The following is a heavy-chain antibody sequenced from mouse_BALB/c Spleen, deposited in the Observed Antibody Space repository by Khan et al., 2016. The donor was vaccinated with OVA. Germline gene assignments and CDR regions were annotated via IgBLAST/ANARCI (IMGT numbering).Heavy chain of an antibody. CDR2: INSGSSTI. J-gene: IGHJ2*01. Sequence: EVQLVESGGGLVQPGGSRKLSCAASGFTFSSFGMHWVRQAPEKGLEWVAYINSGSSTIYYADPVKGRFTISRDQTKNTLFLQKTRLRSEDTAMYYCARGNWAYWGQGTTLTVSS. CDR3: ARGNWAY. D-gene: IGHD4-1*01. V-gene: IGHV5-17*02. CDR1: GFTFSSFG.